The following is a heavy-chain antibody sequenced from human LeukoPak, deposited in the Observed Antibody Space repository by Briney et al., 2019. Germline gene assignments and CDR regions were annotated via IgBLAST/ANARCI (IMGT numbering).Heavy chain of an antibody. CDR2: LSGSGITT. CDR1: GFTFSNSA. J-gene: IGHJ4*01. Sequence: QSGGSLRLSCAASGFTFSNSAMSWVRQAPGKGLEWVSTLSGSGITTYYADSVKGRFTISRDNSKNTLYLQMNSLRAKDTAVYYCAKGIYSSGWSYFDYWGHGTLVTVSS. V-gene: IGHV3-23*01. CDR3: AKGIYSSGWSYFDY. D-gene: IGHD6-19*01.